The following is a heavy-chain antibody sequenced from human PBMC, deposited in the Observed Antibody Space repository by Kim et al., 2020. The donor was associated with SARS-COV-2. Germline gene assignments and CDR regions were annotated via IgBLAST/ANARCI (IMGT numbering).Heavy chain of an antibody. CDR1: GGSISSTFYF. CDR2: IYHSGST. CDR3: ARLTVDGSTTNDS. D-gene: IGHD3-10*01. V-gene: IGHV4-39*01. Sequence: SETLSLTCTVSGGSISSTFYFWSWIRQPPGKGLEWIGTIYHSGSTDYHPSLKNRVTISLDTSKNDFSLRLTSVTAADTAVYYCARLTVDGSTTNDSWGQG. J-gene: IGHJ4*02.